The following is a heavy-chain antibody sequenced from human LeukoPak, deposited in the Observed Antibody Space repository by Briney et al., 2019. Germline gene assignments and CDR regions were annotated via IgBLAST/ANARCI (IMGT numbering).Heavy chain of an antibody. D-gene: IGHD4-23*01. CDR2: IIPILGIA. Sequence: SVKVSCKASGGTFSSYTISWVRQAPGQGLEWMGRIIPILGIANYAQKFQGRVTITADNSTSTAYMELSSLRSEDTAVYYCARAGGNSVWYFDLWGRGTLVTVSS. V-gene: IGHV1-69*02. J-gene: IGHJ2*01. CDR3: ARAGGNSVWYFDL. CDR1: GGTFSSYT.